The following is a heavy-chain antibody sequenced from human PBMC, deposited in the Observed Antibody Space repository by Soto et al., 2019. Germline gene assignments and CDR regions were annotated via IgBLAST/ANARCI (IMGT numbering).Heavy chain of an antibody. J-gene: IGHJ6*03. Sequence: SETLSLTCAVYGGSFSGYYWSWIRQPPGKGLEWIGEINHSGSTNYNPSLKSRVTISVDTSKNQFSLKLSSVTAADTAVYYCARGLRGYSNYYYYYMDVWGKGTTVTVSS. CDR3: ARGLRGYSNYYYYYMDV. V-gene: IGHV4-34*01. CDR1: GGSFSGYY. D-gene: IGHD4-4*01. CDR2: INHSGST.